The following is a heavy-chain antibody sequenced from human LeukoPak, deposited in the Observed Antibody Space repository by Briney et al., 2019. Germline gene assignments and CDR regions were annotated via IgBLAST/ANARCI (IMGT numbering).Heavy chain of an antibody. Sequence: PGGSLRLSCAASGFTFRNDGMHWVRQATGKGLEWVSFIRSDGNNRFYADSVKGRFTISRDNSKNMLYLQMDTLRAEDTALYYCAKDPGASVSGFYMDVWGKGTTVIVSS. CDR2: IRSDGNNR. J-gene: IGHJ6*03. D-gene: IGHD2-8*02. CDR1: GFTFRNDG. CDR3: AKDPGASVSGFYMDV. V-gene: IGHV3-30*02.